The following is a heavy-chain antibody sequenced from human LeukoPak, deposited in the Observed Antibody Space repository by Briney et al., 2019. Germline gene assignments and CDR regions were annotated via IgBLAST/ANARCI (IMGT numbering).Heavy chain of an antibody. D-gene: IGHD3-9*01. Sequence: SVEVSCKASGGTFSSYAISWVRQAPGQGLEWMGRIIPILGIANYAQKFQGRVTITADKSTSTAYMELSSLRSEDTAVYYCARDVLRYFDWYHYFDYWGQGTLVTVSS. J-gene: IGHJ4*02. CDR1: GGTFSSYA. V-gene: IGHV1-69*04. CDR2: IIPILGIA. CDR3: ARDVLRYFDWYHYFDY.